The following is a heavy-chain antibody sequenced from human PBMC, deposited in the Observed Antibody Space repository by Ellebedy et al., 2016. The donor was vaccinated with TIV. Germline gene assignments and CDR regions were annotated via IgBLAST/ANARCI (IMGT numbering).Heavy chain of an antibody. D-gene: IGHD3-3*01. J-gene: IGHJ4*02. CDR2: INPSGGST. CDR3: ARAWSGEVYYFDY. Sequence: AASVKVSCKASGYTFTSYGISWVRQAPGQGLEWMGIINPSGGSTSYAQKFQGRVTMTRDTSTSTVYMELSSLRSEDTAVYYCARAWSGEVYYFDYWGQGTLVTVSS. CDR1: GYTFTSYG. V-gene: IGHV1-46*01.